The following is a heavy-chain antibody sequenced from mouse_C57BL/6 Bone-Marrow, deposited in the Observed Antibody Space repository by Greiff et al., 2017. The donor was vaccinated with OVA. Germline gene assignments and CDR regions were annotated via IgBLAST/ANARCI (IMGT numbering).Heavy chain of an antibody. Sequence: EVKVEESGGGLVQPGGSMKLSCVASGFTFSNYWMNWVRQSPEKGLEWVAQIRLKSDNYATHYAESVKGRFTISRDDSKSSVYLQMNNLRAEDTGIYYCTGTGLLTGGFDYWGQGTTLTVSS. D-gene: IGHD4-1*01. CDR2: IRLKSDNYAT. J-gene: IGHJ2*01. CDR3: TGTGLLTGGFDY. V-gene: IGHV6-3*01. CDR1: GFTFSNYW.